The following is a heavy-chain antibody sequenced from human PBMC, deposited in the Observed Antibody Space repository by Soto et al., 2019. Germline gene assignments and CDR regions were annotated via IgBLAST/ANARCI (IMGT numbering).Heavy chain of an antibody. CDR2: ISGSGGST. CDR3: AKNYDSSGYSFDY. CDR1: GFTFSSYA. V-gene: IGHV3-23*01. J-gene: IGHJ4*02. Sequence: GESLKISCAASGFTFSSYAMSWVRQAPGKGLEWVSAISGSGGSTYYADSVKGRFTISRDNSKNTLYLQMNSLRAEDTAVYYCAKNYDSSGYSFDYWGQGTLVTVSS. D-gene: IGHD3-22*01.